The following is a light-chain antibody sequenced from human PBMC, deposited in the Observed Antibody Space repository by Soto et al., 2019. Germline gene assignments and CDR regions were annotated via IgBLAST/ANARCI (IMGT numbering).Light chain of an antibody. Sequence: DIVITQSPLSLPVTPGEPASISCRSSQSLLHTNGYNYLDWYLQKPGQSPQLLIYLGSNRASGVPDRFSGNGAGTDVKLKISRVEAEDVGVYSCMQGLQTPCTVGQGTKLELK. CDR2: LGS. CDR3: MQGLQTPCT. CDR1: QSLLHTNGYNY. V-gene: IGKV2-28*01. J-gene: IGKJ2*02.